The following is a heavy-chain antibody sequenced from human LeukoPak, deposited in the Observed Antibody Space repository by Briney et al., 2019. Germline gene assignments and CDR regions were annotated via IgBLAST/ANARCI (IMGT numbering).Heavy chain of an antibody. J-gene: IGHJ3*02. D-gene: IGHD1-26*01. V-gene: IGHV1-2*02. CDR3: ARDLEWEQHNAFDI. CDR2: IYPNSGST. Sequence: ASVKVSCKASGYTFTCYYMHWVRQAPGQGLEWMGCIYPNSGSTNNAQKFQGRVSMSRDTSISTAYMELSRLRSDDTAVYYCARDLEWEQHNAFDIWGQGTMVTACS. CDR1: GYTFTCYY.